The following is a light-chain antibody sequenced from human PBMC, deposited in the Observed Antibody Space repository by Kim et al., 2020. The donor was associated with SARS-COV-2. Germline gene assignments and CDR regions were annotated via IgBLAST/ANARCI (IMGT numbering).Light chain of an antibody. Sequence: APGGTARSTCGGDNIGTKSVYWYQQKPGQAPVVVISYDSDRPSGIPERISGSNSGNTATLTISRVEAGDEADYYCQVWDSSGDHYVFGNGTKVTVL. V-gene: IGLV3-21*04. J-gene: IGLJ1*01. CDR1: NIGTKS. CDR2: YDS. CDR3: QVWDSSGDHYV.